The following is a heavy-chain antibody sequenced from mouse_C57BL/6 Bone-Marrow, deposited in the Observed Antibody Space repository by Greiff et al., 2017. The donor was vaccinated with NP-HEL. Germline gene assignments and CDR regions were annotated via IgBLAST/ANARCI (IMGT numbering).Heavy chain of an antibody. J-gene: IGHJ4*01. CDR2: IDPETGGT. D-gene: IGHD4-1*01. CDR3: TSWGVPTGYAMDY. Sequence: VQLQQSGAELVRPGASVTLSCKASGYTFTDYEMHWVKQTPVHGLEWIGAIDPETGGTAYNQKFKGKAILTADKSSSTAYMELRSLTSEDSAVYYCTSWGVPTGYAMDYWGQGTSVTVSS. V-gene: IGHV1-15*01. CDR1: GYTFTDYE.